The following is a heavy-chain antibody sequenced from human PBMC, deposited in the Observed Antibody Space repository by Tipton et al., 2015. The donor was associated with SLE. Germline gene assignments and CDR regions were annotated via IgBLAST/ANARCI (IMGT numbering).Heavy chain of an antibody. Sequence: TLSLTCTVSGASINTFSWSWLRPSPEKGLEWIGYIDNSGSTNYNPSLKSRVTISVDTSKNQFSLKLSSVTAADTAVYYCASRVADRRGDEYFLHWGQGTLVTFSS. J-gene: IGHJ1*01. CDR1: GASINTFS. V-gene: IGHV4-4*08. CDR3: ASRVADRRGDEYFLH. D-gene: IGHD2-21*02. CDR2: IDNSGST.